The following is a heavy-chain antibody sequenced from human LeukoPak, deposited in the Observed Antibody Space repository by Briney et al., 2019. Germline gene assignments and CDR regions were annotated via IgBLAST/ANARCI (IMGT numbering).Heavy chain of an antibody. CDR2: IYPGDSDP. CDR3: ARLFDNSDWVDP. J-gene: IGHJ5*02. CDR1: GYSFTTYW. Sequence: GESLKISCKGSGYSFTTYWIGWVRQMPGKGLEWMGIIYPGDSDPRYSPSFQGQVTISADKSINTAYLQWSSLKASDTAMYYCARLFDNSDWVDPWGQGTLVTVSS. V-gene: IGHV5-51*01. D-gene: IGHD6-19*01.